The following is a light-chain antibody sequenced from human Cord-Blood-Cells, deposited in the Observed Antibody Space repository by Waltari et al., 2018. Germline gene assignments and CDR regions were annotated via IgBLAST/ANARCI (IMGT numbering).Light chain of an antibody. Sequence: EIVFTQFPATLSLSPGEGATLSCRASQSVSSYLAWYQQKPGQAPRLLIYDASNRATGIPARFSGSGSGTDFTLTISSLEPEDFAVYYCQQRSNWLPITFGQGTRLEIK. J-gene: IGKJ5*01. V-gene: IGKV3-11*01. CDR1: QSVSSY. CDR2: DAS. CDR3: QQRSNWLPIT.